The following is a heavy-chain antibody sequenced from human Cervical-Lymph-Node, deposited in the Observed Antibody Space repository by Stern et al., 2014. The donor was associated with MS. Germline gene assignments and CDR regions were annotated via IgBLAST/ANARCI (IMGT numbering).Heavy chain of an antibody. D-gene: IGHD1-1*01. CDR2: IYYSGST. V-gene: IGHV4-39*01. J-gene: IGHJ4*02. Sequence: QLQLQESGPGLVKPSETLSLTCTVSGGSISSSSYYWGWIRQPPGKGLEWIGSIYYSGSTYYNPSLKSRVTISVDTSKNQFSPKLSSGTAADTAVYYCASLDTTKTGRYFDYWGQGTLVTVSS. CDR3: ASLDTTKTGRYFDY. CDR1: GGSISSSSYY.